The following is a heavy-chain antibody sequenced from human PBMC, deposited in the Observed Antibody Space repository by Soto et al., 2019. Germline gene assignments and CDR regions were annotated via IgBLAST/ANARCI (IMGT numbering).Heavy chain of an antibody. D-gene: IGHD3-3*01. CDR2: IRSKAYGGTT. Sequence: PGGSLRLSCTASGFTFGYYAMSWFRQSPGKGLEWVGFIRSKAYGGTTEYAASVKGRFTISRDDSKSIAYLQMNSLKTEDTAVYYCTRYTYYDFWSGYLGYYYYGMDVWGQGTTVTVS. CDR1: GFTFGYYA. J-gene: IGHJ6*02. V-gene: IGHV3-49*03. CDR3: TRYTYYDFWSGYLGYYYYGMDV.